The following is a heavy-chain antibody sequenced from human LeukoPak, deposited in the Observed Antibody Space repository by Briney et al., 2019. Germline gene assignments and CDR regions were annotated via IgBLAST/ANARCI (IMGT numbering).Heavy chain of an antibody. CDR3: ARHKGVPALKFVP. V-gene: IGHV4-59*08. J-gene: IGHJ5*02. CDR2: INYSGST. CDR1: GGSISSYY. Sequence: SETLSLTCTVSGGSISSYYWSWIRQPPGKGLEWIGYINYSGSTNYNPSLKSRVTISVDTSKNQFSLKLSSVTAADTAVYYCARHKGVPALKFVPWGQGTLGTVSS. D-gene: IGHD2-2*01.